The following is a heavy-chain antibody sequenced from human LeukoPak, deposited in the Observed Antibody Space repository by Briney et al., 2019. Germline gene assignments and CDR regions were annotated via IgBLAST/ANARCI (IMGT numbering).Heavy chain of an antibody. CDR3: AKNHGYGGIRNNFDY. J-gene: IGHJ4*02. D-gene: IGHD4-23*01. Sequence: GGSLRLSCAASGFTFSSYAMSWVRQAPGKGLEWVSAISGSGGSTYYAGSVKGRFTISRDNSKNTLYLQMNSLRAEDTAVYYCAKNHGYGGIRNNFDYWGQGTLVTVSS. CDR2: ISGSGGST. V-gene: IGHV3-23*01. CDR1: GFTFSSYA.